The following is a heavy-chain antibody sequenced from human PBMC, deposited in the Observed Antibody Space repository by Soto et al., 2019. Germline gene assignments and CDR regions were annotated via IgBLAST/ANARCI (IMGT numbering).Heavy chain of an antibody. CDR3: APYCSSTSCAPNY. CDR1: GGTFSSYA. CDR2: IIPIFGTA. D-gene: IGHD2-2*01. Sequence: GASVKVSCKASGGTFSSYAISWVRQAPGQGLEWMGGIIPIFGTANYAQKFQGRVTITADESTSTAYMELSSLRSEDTAVYYCAPYCSSTSCAPNYWGQGTLVTVSS. V-gene: IGHV1-69*13. J-gene: IGHJ4*02.